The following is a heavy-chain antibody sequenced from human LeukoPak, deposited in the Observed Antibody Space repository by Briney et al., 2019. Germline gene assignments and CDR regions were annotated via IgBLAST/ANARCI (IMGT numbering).Heavy chain of an antibody. CDR1: GGTFSSYA. Sequence: ASVTVSFTSSGGTFSSYAISWVRQAPGQGLEWMGGIIPIFGTANYAQKVQGRVTITADEATSTAYMELSSLRSEHTAVYYCASQPSYYYDSSGYLDYWGQGTLVTVSS. CDR3: ASQPSYYYDSSGYLDY. J-gene: IGHJ4*02. V-gene: IGHV1-69*01. CDR2: IIPIFGTA. D-gene: IGHD3-22*01.